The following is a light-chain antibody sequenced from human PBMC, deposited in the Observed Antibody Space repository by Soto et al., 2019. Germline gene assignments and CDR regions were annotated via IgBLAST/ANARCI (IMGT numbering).Light chain of an antibody. V-gene: IGKV3-15*01. CDR3: QQYNSYWT. Sequence: EGVMTQSPSTLSVSPGERATLSCRARQRISSNLAWYQQRPGQAPRLLIYGASTRAPGIPARFSGGGSETEFTLTVSSLQPDDFATYYCQQYNSYWTFGQGTKVDIK. CDR1: QRISSN. J-gene: IGKJ1*01. CDR2: GAS.